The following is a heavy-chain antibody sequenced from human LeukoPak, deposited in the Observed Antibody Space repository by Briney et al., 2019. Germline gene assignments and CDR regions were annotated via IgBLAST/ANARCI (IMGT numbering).Heavy chain of an antibody. V-gene: IGHV4-59*01. D-gene: IGHD2-2*01. J-gene: IGHJ5*02. CDR1: GGSISSSY. CDR2: IYFSGST. CDR3: ARVEPGGYCSSTSCPADWFDP. Sequence: PESLSVTCTVPGGSISSSYRSWIRPRPGKGLEWIGYIYFSGSTNYNPSLKCRVTISVDTSKNQFCLKLSSVTAADTAVYYCARVEPGGYCSSTSCPADWFDPWGQGTLVTVSS.